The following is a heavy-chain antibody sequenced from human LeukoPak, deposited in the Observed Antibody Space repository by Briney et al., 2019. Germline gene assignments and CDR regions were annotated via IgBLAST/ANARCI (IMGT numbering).Heavy chain of an antibody. CDR2: ISSSSAYI. Sequence: KPGGSLRLSCAASGFTFIAYSMNWVRQSPGKGLEWVSSISSSSAYIYYADSVEGRFTVSRDNAKNSLYLQMNSLRAEDTAVYYCARVRVRRDYGDLGFDCWGQGTLVTASA. J-gene: IGHJ4*02. CDR3: ARVRVRRDYGDLGFDC. D-gene: IGHD4-17*01. V-gene: IGHV3-21*01. CDR1: GFTFIAYS.